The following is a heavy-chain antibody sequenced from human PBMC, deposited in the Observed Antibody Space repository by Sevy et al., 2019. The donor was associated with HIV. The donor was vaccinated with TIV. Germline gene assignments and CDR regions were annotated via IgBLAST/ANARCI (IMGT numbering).Heavy chain of an antibody. CDR3: ARDDSRPSGYFDY. D-gene: IGHD1-26*01. V-gene: IGHV4-59*13. J-gene: IGHJ4*02. Sequence: SETLSLTCTVSGGSISSYYWSWIRQPPGKGLEWIGYIYYSGSTNYNPSLKSRVTISVDTSKNQFSLKLSSVTAADTAVYYCARDDSRPSGYFDYWGQRTLVTVSS. CDR2: IYYSGST. CDR1: GGSISSYY.